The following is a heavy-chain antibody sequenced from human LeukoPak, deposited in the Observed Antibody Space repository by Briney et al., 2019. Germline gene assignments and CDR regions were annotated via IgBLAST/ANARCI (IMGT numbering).Heavy chain of an antibody. CDR2: TSYDGSNK. Sequence: GGSLRLSCAASGFTFSSYGMHWVRQAPGKGLEWVAVTSYDGSNKYYADSVKGRFTISRDNSKNTLYLQMNSLRAEDTAVYYCAKTPYSSSWYGAFDIWGQGTMVTVSS. J-gene: IGHJ3*02. CDR1: GFTFSSYG. CDR3: AKTPYSSSWYGAFDI. V-gene: IGHV3-30*18. D-gene: IGHD6-13*01.